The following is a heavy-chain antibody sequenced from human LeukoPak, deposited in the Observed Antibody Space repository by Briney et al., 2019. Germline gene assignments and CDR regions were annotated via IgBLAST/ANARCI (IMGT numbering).Heavy chain of an antibody. Sequence: ASVKVSCKASGYTFTSCGISWVRQAPGQGLEWMGWISAYNGNTNYAQKLQGRVTMTTDTSTSTAYMELRSLRSDDTAVYYCARGFYGGNSGDAYYFDYWGQGTLVTVSS. D-gene: IGHD4-23*01. CDR1: GYTFTSCG. CDR3: ARGFYGGNSGDAYYFDY. J-gene: IGHJ4*02. CDR2: ISAYNGNT. V-gene: IGHV1-18*01.